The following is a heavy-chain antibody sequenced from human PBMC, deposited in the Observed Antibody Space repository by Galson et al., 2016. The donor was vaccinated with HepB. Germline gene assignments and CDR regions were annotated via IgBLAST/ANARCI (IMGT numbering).Heavy chain of an antibody. D-gene: IGHD6-19*01. J-gene: IGHJ6*02. Sequence: ETLSLTCTVSGASISGYYLSWIRQPPGKGLEWIGYIYYSGRTNYNPSLKSRVTISVDTSKNQFSLKLSSVTAADTTVYYCARDDSGGWYGFHYGMDVWGQGTTVTVSS. CDR2: IYYSGRT. V-gene: IGHV4-59*01. CDR1: GASISGYY. CDR3: ARDDSGGWYGFHYGMDV.